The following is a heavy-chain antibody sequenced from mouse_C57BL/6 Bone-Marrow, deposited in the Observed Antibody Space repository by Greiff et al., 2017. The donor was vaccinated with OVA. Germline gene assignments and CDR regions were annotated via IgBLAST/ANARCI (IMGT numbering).Heavy chain of an antibody. CDR3: ASPIYYYGSSPFAY. J-gene: IGHJ3*01. Sequence: EVQLQESGPVLVKPGASVKMSCKASGYTFTDYYMNWVKQSHGKSLEWIGVINPYNGGTSYNQKLKGKATLTVDKSSSTAYMELNSLTSEDSAVYYCASPIYYYGSSPFAYWGQGTLVTVSA. V-gene: IGHV1-19*01. D-gene: IGHD1-1*01. CDR2: INPYNGGT. CDR1: GYTFTDYY.